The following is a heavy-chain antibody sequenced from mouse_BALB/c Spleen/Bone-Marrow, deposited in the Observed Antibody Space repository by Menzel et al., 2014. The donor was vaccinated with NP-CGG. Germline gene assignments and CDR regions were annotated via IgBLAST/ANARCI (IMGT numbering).Heavy chain of an antibody. J-gene: IGHJ4*01. CDR2: IWGGGNT. CDR1: GFSLSRYS. V-gene: IGHV2-6-4*01. D-gene: IGHD1-1*01. Sequence: QVQLTESGPGLVAPSQSLSITCTVSGFSLSRYSIHWVRQPPGEGLEWLGVIWGGGNTDYNSALKSRLSISKDNSKSQVFLKMNSLQTDDTAMYYCARFITTGTMDYWGQGTSVTVSS. CDR3: ARFITTGTMDY.